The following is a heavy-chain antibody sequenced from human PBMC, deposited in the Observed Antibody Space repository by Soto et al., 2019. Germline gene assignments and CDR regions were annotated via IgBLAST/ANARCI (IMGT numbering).Heavy chain of an antibody. J-gene: IGHJ4*02. CDR1: GFTFSSYA. CDR3: AKDRYSSSSCSDY. D-gene: IGHD6-6*01. Sequence: GGSLRLSCAASGFTFSSYAMSWVRQAPGRGLEWVSAISGSGGSTYYADSVKGRFTISRDNSKKTLYLQMNSLRAEDTAVYYCAKDRYSSSSCSDYWGQGPLVTVSS. V-gene: IGHV3-23*01. CDR2: ISGSGGST.